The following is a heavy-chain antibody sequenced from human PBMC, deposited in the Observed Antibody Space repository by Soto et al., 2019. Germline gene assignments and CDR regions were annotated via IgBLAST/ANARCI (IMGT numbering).Heavy chain of an antibody. V-gene: IGHV1-3*01. CDR1: GYTFTSYA. CDR2: INAGNGNT. Sequence: QVQLVQSGAEVKKPGASVKVSCKASGYTFTSYAMHWVRQAPGQRLEWMGWINAGNGNTKYSQKFQGRVTITRDTSASTAYMELSSLRSEDTAVYYCARTVYNDFWSGSVPDMHVWGKGTTVTVSS. CDR3: ARTVYNDFWSGSVPDMHV. J-gene: IGHJ6*03. D-gene: IGHD3-3*01.